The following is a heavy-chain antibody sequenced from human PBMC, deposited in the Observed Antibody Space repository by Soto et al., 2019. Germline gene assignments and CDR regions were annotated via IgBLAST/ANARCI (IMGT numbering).Heavy chain of an antibody. CDR3: ARGGGYPYFDY. J-gene: IGHJ4*02. V-gene: IGHV3-33*01. Sequence: ESRGGVVQPGRSLRLSCAASAFTFSGYGMHWVRQAPGKGLEWVAVIWYDGSNKDYADSVKGRFTISRDNSKNTLYLQMNSLRAEDTAVYYCARGGGYPYFDYWGQGTLVTVSS. CDR1: AFTFSGYG. CDR2: IWYDGSNK. D-gene: IGHD5-12*01.